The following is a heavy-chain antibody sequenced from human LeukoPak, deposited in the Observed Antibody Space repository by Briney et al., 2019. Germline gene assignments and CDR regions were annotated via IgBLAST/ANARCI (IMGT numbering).Heavy chain of an antibody. Sequence: GGSLKVSCAASGFTFSSFGMHWVRQAPGKGLEWVAVIWYDGSNKYYADYVKGRFTISRDTSKNTLYLQMNSLRAEDTAVYYCARASNLDSSGWYGWVDYWGQGTLVSVSS. CDR2: IWYDGSNK. D-gene: IGHD6-19*01. CDR3: ARASNLDSSGWYGWVDY. CDR1: GFTFSSFG. V-gene: IGHV3-33*01. J-gene: IGHJ4*02.